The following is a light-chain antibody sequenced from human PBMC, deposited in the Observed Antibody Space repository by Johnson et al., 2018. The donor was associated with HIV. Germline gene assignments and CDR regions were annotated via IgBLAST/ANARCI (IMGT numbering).Light chain of an antibody. J-gene: IGLJ1*01. CDR1: SSNIGNNY. CDR3: GTWDSSLIVYV. CDR2: ENN. V-gene: IGLV1-51*02. Sequence: QSILTQPPSVSAAPGQKVTISCSGSSSNIGNNYVSWYQQLPGTAPKLLIYENNKRPSGIPDRFSGSKSGTSATLGIAGLQTGDEADYYCGTWDSSLIVYVFGTGTKVTV.